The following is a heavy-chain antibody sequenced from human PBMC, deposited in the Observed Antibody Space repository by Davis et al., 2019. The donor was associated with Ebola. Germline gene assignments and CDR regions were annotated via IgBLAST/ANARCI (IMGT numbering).Heavy chain of an antibody. V-gene: IGHV3-73*01. D-gene: IGHD3-16*01. CDR2: IRSKANSYAT. Sequence: GESLKISCAASGFTFSGSAIHWVRQASGKGLEWVGRIRSKANSYATAYAASVKGRFTISRDDSKNTAYLQMNSLKTEDTVVYYCTHTLGALDYWGQGTLVTVSS. CDR3: THTLGALDY. J-gene: IGHJ4*02. CDR1: GFTFSGSA.